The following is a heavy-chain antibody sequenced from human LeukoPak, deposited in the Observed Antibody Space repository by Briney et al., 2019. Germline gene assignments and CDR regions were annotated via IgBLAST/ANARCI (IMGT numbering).Heavy chain of an antibody. J-gene: IGHJ4*02. CDR3: ARPGGDYYYFDS. D-gene: IGHD4-17*01. CDR1: GGSLTISTNY. Sequence: PSETLSLTCTVSGGSLTISTNYWGWIRQPPGKGLEWIGSIYHGGDTYYNPSLKSRLTIPVDTSTNQFSLKLTSVTAADTAVYYCARPGGDYYYFDSWGQGTLVTVSS. CDR2: IYHGGDT. V-gene: IGHV4-39*01.